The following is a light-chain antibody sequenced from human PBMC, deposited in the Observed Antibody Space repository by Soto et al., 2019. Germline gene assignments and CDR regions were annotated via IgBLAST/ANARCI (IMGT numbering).Light chain of an antibody. CDR1: QSVSTY. Sequence: EIVLTQSPATLSLSPGERATLSCRASQSVSTYLAWYQQKPGQAPWLLIYDASKRATGIPVRFSGSGSGTDFTLTITSLEPEDFGVYYCQQRSNWPPTWTFGQGTKVDIK. CDR3: QQRSNWPPTWT. V-gene: IGKV3-11*01. CDR2: DAS. J-gene: IGKJ1*01.